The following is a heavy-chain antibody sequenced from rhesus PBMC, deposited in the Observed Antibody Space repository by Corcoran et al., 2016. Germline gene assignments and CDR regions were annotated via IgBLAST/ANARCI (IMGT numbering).Heavy chain of an antibody. CDR2: IAENGWSN. D-gene: IGHD1-26*01. Sequence: QLQLQESGPGPVKPSETLSLTCAVSGGSISSHYWSWIRQPPGKELEWMGRIAENGWSNRHNSSLKRRVTRSTATSKNQLSLKLIAGTAADTAVYCCARGSRIGRPNYYGFDSWGQGVVVTVSS. CDR3: ARGSRIGRPNYYGFDS. J-gene: IGHJ6*01. CDR1: GGSISSHY. V-gene: IGHV4-173*01.